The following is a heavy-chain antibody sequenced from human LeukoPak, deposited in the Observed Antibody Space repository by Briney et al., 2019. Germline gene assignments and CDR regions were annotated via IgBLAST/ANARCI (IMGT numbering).Heavy chain of an antibody. CDR3: ARGEWYSDRSYYYGMDV. Sequence: SVKVSCKPSGDIFSSNGINRVRQAPGQGLEWMGRIVPSFGTIDYTQKFQGRVRIIADESTSTAYMDLSSLRFEDMAMYYCARGEWYSDRSYYYGMDVWGQGTTVIVSS. D-gene: IGHD3-3*01. CDR2: IVPSFGTI. CDR1: GDIFSSNG. V-gene: IGHV1-69*13. J-gene: IGHJ6*02.